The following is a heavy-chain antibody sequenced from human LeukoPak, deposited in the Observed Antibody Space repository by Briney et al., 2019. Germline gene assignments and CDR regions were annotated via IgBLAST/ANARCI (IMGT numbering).Heavy chain of an antibody. D-gene: IGHD3-9*01. Sequence: GGSLRLSCVASGFTFDDHDMSWVRQAPGKGLEWVPGINWNGGSTGYADSVKGRFTISRDNAKNSLYLQMNSLRAEDTALYYCARGLRYFDWLLDYWGQGTLVTVSS. CDR1: GFTFDDHD. V-gene: IGHV3-20*04. CDR3: ARGLRYFDWLLDY. J-gene: IGHJ4*02. CDR2: INWNGGST.